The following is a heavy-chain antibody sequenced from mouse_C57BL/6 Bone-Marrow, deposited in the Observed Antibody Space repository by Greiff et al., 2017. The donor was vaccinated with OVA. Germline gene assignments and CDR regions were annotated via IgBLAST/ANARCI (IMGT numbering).Heavy chain of an antibody. CDR1: GYTFTSYG. CDR2: IYPRSGNT. J-gene: IGHJ3*01. D-gene: IGHD1-1*01. Sequence: QDQLQQSGAELARPGASVKLSCKASGYTFTSYGISWVKQRTGQGLEWIGEIYPRSGNTYYNEKFKGKATLTADKSSSTAYMELRSLTSEDSAVYFCARRDYYGSSFAYWGQGTLVTVSA. CDR3: ARRDYYGSSFAY. V-gene: IGHV1-81*01.